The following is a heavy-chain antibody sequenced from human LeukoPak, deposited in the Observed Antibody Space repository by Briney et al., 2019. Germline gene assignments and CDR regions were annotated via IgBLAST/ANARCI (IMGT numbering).Heavy chain of an antibody. CDR2: IYYRGTT. CDR1: GDSITSGSYY. J-gene: IGHJ4*02. V-gene: IGHV4-39*07. D-gene: IGHD1-26*01. CDR3: ARAPVGATTDY. Sequence: PSETLSLTCTVSGDSITSGSYYWGWVRQPPGKGLEWLGTIYYRGTTYYNPSLKSRVTISVDTSKNQFSLKLSSVTAADTAVYYCARAPVGATTDYWGQGTLVTVSS.